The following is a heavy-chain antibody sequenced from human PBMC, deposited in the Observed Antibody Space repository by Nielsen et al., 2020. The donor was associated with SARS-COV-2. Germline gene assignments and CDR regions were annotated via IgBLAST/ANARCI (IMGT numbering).Heavy chain of an antibody. J-gene: IGHJ6*03. V-gene: IGHV3-7*01. CDR2: IKQDGSEK. D-gene: IGHD2-15*01. CDR3: AREGVVVAAIVYYYYYMDV. Sequence: WIRQPPGKGLEWVANIKQDGSEKYYVDSVKGRFTISRDNAKNSLYLQMNSLRAEDTAVYYCAREGVVVAAIVYYYYYMDVWGKGTTVTVSS.